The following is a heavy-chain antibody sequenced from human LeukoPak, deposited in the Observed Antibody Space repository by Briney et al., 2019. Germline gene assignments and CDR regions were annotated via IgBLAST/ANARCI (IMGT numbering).Heavy chain of an antibody. CDR2: IYYSGST. D-gene: IGHD6-19*01. V-gene: IGHV4-31*03. J-gene: IGHJ4*02. Sequence: PSETLSLTCTVSGGSISSGGYYWSWIRQHPGKGLEWIGYIYYSGSTYYNPSLKSRVTISVDTSKNQFSLKLSSVTAADTAVYYCARESAAVAGTLAFDYWGQGTLVTVSS. CDR1: GGSISSGGYY. CDR3: ARESAAVAGTLAFDY.